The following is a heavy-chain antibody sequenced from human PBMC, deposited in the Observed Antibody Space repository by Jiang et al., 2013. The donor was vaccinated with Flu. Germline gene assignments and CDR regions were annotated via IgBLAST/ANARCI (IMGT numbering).Heavy chain of an antibody. CDR2: SILVTLIP. CDR1: DSTLPTTG. CDR3: ARQPSMVRPQGAAMDV. D-gene: IGHD3-10*01. Sequence: GAEVKKPGESLKISCKVPDSTLPTTGSAGCARCPGKAWSGWGSSILVTLIPDIARPSKARSPSQPDTSISTAYLQWSSLKASDTATYYCARQPSMVRPQGAAMDVWGQGTTVTVSS. J-gene: IGHJ6*02. V-gene: IGHV5-51*01.